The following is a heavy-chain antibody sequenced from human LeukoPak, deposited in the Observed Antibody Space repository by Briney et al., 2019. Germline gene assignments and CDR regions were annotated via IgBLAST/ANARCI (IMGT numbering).Heavy chain of an antibody. V-gene: IGHV3-30-3*01. CDR2: ISYDGSNK. D-gene: IGHD4-17*01. Sequence: PGGSLRLSCAASGFAVSSKYMSWVRQAPGKGLEWVALISYDGSNKYYADSVKGRFTISRDNSKNTLYLQMNSLRAEDTAVYYCAREEPMTTVTYHPGDAFDIWGQGTMVTVSS. CDR3: AREEPMTTVTYHPGDAFDI. J-gene: IGHJ3*02. CDR1: GFAVSSKY.